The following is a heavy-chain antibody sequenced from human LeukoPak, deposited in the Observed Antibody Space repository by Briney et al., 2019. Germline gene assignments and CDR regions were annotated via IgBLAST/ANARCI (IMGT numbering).Heavy chain of an antibody. Sequence: GGSLRLPCAASGFTFSNYWMSWVRQAPGKGLEWVANIKQDGSEEYYVDSVEGRFTVSRDNAKNSLYLQMNSLRAEDTAVYYCAQRGIYYVFDYWGQGTLVTVSS. D-gene: IGHD3-16*01. V-gene: IGHV3-7*03. J-gene: IGHJ4*02. CDR3: AQRGIYYVFDY. CDR2: IKQDGSEE. CDR1: GFTFSNYW.